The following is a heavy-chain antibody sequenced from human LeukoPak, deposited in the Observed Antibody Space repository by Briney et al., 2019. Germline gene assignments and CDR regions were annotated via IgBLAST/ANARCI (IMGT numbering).Heavy chain of an antibody. CDR3: ADLGYSD. V-gene: IGHV3-7*01. CDR2: IKDDGSKT. D-gene: IGHD5-18*01. CDR1: GITLIGRW. J-gene: IGHJ4*02. Sequence: PGGSLRLSCAASGITLIGRWMTWVRQAPGKGLEWVATIKDDGSKTYYVDFVKGRFTISRDNAKNSLYLQMSNLRVEDTAVYYCADLGYSDCGQGTLVTDSS.